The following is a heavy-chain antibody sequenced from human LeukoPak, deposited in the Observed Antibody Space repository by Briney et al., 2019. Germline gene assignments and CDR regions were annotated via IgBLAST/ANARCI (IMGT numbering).Heavy chain of an antibody. CDR2: INPSGGST. V-gene: IGHV1-46*01. D-gene: IGHD2-15*01. Sequence: ASVKVSCKASGYTFTSYYMHWVRQAPGQGLEWMGIINPSGGSTSYAQKFQGRVTMTRDMSTSTVYMELSSLRAEDTAVYYCAKDYSATLIYAFDIWGQGTMVTVSS. J-gene: IGHJ3*02. CDR1: GYTFTSYY. CDR3: AKDYSATLIYAFDI.